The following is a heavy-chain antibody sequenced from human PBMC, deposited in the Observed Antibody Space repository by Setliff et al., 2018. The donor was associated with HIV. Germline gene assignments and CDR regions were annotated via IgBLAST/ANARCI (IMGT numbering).Heavy chain of an antibody. J-gene: IGHJ4*02. CDR3: ARGKGSGWYLRFDY. CDR2: INHSGST. V-gene: IGHV4-34*01. CDR1: GGSFSGYY. Sequence: PSETLSLTCAVYGGSFSGYYWSWIRQPPGKGLEWIGEINHSGSTNYNPSLKSRVTISVDTSKNQFSLKLSPVTAADTAVYYCARGKGSGWYLRFDYWGQGTLVTVSS. D-gene: IGHD6-19*01.